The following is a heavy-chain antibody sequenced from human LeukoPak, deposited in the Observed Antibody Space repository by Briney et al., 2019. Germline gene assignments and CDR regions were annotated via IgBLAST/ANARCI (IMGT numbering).Heavy chain of an antibody. D-gene: IGHD3-22*01. J-gene: IGHJ4*02. V-gene: IGHV4-34*01. CDR3: ARRSGSSGYYYGY. Sequence: TSETLSLTCAVYGGSFSGYYWSWIRQPPGKGLEWIGEINHSGSTNYNPSLKSRVTISVDTSKNQFSLKLSSVTAADTAVYYCARRSGSSGYYYGYWGQGTLVTVSS. CDR2: INHSGST. CDR1: GGSFSGYY.